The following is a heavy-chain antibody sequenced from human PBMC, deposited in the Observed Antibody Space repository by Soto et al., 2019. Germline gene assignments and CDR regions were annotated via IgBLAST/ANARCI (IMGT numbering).Heavy chain of an antibody. V-gene: IGHV3-53*01. CDR3: ARAVIEGYYDSSPYYFDY. D-gene: IGHD3-22*01. CDR2: IYSGGGT. Sequence: VPLVESGGGLIQPGGSLRLSCAASGFTVSSNYMSWVRQAPGKGLEWVSVIYSGGGTYYADSVKGRFTISRDNSKNTLYLQMNSLRAEDTAIYYCARAVIEGYYDSSPYYFDYWGQGTLVTVSS. J-gene: IGHJ4*02. CDR1: GFTVSSNY.